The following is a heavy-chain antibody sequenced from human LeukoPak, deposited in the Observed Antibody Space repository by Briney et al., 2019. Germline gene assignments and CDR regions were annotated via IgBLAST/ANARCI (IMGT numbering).Heavy chain of an antibody. CDR2: IYTSGST. V-gene: IGHV4-4*07. CDR1: GGSISSYY. J-gene: IGHJ5*02. CDR3: ARELWFANAPGSWLDP. D-gene: IGHD3-10*01. Sequence: SETLSLTCTVSGGSISSYYWSWIRQPAGKGLEWIGRIYTSGSTNYNPSLKSRVTMSVDTSKNQFSLRLSSVTAADTAVYYCARELWFANAPGSWLDPWGQGTLVTVSS.